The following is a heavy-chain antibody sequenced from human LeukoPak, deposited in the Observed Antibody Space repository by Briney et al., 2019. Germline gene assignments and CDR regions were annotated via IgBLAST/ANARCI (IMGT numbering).Heavy chain of an antibody. CDR3: TRGSNSDDSSDFDH. J-gene: IGHJ4*02. CDR2: IKTKTVPGTT. Sequence: GGSLRLSSAASGFSFSNAWMNWVRQAPGKGLEWVGRIKTKTVPGTTEYAAPVKGRFTISRDDSKNTLYLQMNSLKTEDTAVYYCTRGSNSDDSSDFDHWGQGTLVTVSS. CDR1: GFSFSNAW. D-gene: IGHD3-22*01. V-gene: IGHV3-15*01.